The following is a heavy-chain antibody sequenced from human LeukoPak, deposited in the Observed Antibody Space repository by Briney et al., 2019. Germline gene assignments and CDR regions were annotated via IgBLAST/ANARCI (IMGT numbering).Heavy chain of an antibody. D-gene: IGHD3-22*01. V-gene: IGHV3-74*01. CDR3: AKGYWYYYDSSGPDAFDI. J-gene: IGHJ3*02. CDR2: INTDGSST. Sequence: GGSLRLSCAASGFTFSTYWMHWVRQAPGKGLVWVSRINTDGSSTSYADSVKGRFTISRDNAKSTLYLQMNSLRAEDTAVYYCAKGYWYYYDSSGPDAFDIWGQGTMVTVSS. CDR1: GFTFSTYW.